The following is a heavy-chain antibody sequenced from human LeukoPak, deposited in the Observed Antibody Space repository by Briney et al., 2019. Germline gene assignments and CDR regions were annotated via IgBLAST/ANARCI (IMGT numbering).Heavy chain of an antibody. CDR1: GYTFTSYG. J-gene: IGHJ3*02. V-gene: IGHV1-18*01. CDR3: ARGLQENLAWLTAFSSFDI. CDR2: ISAYNGNT. Sequence: GASVTVSCKASGYTFTSYGISWVRQAPGQGLEWMGWISAYNGNTNYAQTVQGRVTITTDTSTSTAYMELRILRSDDTAVYYCARGLQENLAWLTAFSSFDIWGQGTMVTVSS. D-gene: IGHD6-19*01.